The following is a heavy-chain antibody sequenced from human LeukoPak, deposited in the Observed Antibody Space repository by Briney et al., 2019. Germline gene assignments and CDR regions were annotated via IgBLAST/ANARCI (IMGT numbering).Heavy chain of an antibody. V-gene: IGHV4-39*01. CDR1: GGSISSSGNS. D-gene: IGHD3-16*02. Sequence: SETLSLTCTVSGGSISSSGNSWGWIRQPPGKGLEWIGSIFYSGSTYYSPSLKSRVAISLDTSKNQFSLKLYSVTAADTALYYCARHSGDLSLIDYWGQGTLVTVSS. CDR2: IFYSGST. J-gene: IGHJ4*02. CDR3: ARHSGDLSLIDY.